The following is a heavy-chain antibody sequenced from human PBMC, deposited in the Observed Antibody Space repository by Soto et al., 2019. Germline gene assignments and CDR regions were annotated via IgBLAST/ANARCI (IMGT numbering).Heavy chain of an antibody. Sequence: EVQLVESGGGLVQPGGSLRLSCAASGFTFSSYWMHWVRQAPGKGLVWVSRINGDGSSTTHADSVRGRFTISRDNTKNTLYRQMNSLGGEDTAVYYCTRDAYYDFWSGYSAYYYYYMDVWGKVTTVTVSS. CDR1: GFTFSSYW. V-gene: IGHV3-74*01. J-gene: IGHJ6*03. D-gene: IGHD3-3*01. CDR2: INGDGSST. CDR3: TRDAYYDFWSGYSAYYYYYMDV.